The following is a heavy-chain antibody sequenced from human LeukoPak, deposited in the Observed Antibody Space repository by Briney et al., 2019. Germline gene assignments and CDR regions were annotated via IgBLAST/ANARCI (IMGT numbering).Heavy chain of an antibody. Sequence: SGGSLRLSCAASGFTFSNYNMNWVRQAPGKGLEWISYISSSGRTTNYADSVKGRFTISRDNAKNSLYLQMNSLKDGDTAVYYCATSGTYRFDYWGQGTLVPVAS. CDR2: ISSSGRTT. CDR3: ATSGTYRFDY. J-gene: IGHJ4*02. CDR1: GFTFSNYN. D-gene: IGHD1-26*01. V-gene: IGHV3-48*02.